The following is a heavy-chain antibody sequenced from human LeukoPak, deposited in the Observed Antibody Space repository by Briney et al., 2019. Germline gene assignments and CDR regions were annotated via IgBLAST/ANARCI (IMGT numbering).Heavy chain of an antibody. Sequence: PGGSLRLSCAVSGFRFNSHHMHWVRQAPNKGLEWVAVSPLDRSSPSHAASVNGRFTVSRDNSKDMLFLHMDSLRVDDTAIYYCARQSLDASGLDHWGQGVLVTVSS. CDR2: SPLDRSSP. D-gene: IGHD2-8*02. J-gene: IGHJ4*02. CDR1: GFRFNSHH. CDR3: ARQSLDASGLDH. V-gene: IGHV3-30*03.